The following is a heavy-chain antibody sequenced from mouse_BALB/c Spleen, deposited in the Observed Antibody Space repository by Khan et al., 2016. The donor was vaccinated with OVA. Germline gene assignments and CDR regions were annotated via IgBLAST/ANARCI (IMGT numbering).Heavy chain of an antibody. Sequence: VQLQESGAELAKPGASVKMSCKASAYTFTPYRMHWDKKRPGQGMEWIGYIDPSTGYTENNQKFKNKATLTSDKSSSTAYMQLSSRTSEGPAVDYSARRGLYSIFGYWGQGTMVTVSA. CDR1: AYTFTPYR. D-gene: IGHD2-5*01. CDR3: ARRGLYSIFGY. V-gene: IGHV1-4*01. J-gene: IGHJ3*01. CDR2: IDPSTGYT.